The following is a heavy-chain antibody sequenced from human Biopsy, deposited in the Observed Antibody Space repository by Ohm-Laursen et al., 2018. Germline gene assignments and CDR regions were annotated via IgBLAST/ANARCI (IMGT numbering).Heavy chain of an antibody. V-gene: IGHV4-4*09. CDR3: ARMDCSGGSCHYYSYGMDV. J-gene: IGHJ6*02. D-gene: IGHD2-15*01. Sequence: GTLSLICAVSGVSITAYYWSWIRQPPGKGLECIGNIHHSGSTNYNPSLKSRLTISVDTSKNQFSLKLSSVTAADTAVYYCARMDCSGGSCHYYSYGMDVWGQGTTVTVSS. CDR2: IHHSGST. CDR1: GVSITAYY.